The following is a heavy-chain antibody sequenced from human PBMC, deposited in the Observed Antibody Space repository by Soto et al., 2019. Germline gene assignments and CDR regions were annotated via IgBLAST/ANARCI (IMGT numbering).Heavy chain of an antibody. CDR2: ISWDGGST. J-gene: IGHJ6*01. D-gene: IGHD3-16*01. Sequence: XECLSLSCAASGFTFDDYTMHWVRQAPGKGLEWVSLISWDGGSTYYADSVKGRFTISRDNSKNSLYLQMNSLRTEDTALYYCAKDYERGEWRDGYNYHGMEVWGQGTTVTVSS. V-gene: IGHV3-43*01. CDR3: AKDYERGEWRDGYNYHGMEV. CDR1: GFTFDDYT.